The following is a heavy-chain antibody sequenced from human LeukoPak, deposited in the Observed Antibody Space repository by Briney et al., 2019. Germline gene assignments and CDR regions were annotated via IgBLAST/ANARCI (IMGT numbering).Heavy chain of an antibody. V-gene: IGHV3-30*18. J-gene: IGHJ4*02. CDR3: AKDSYYDSSGYHDY. Sequence: GRSLRLSCAASGFTFSCCGMHWVRQAPGKGLEWVAIISYDGSNKYYADSVKGRFTISRDNSKNTLYLQMNSLRAEDTAVYYCAKDSYYDSSGYHDYWGQGTLVTVSS. D-gene: IGHD3-22*01. CDR2: ISYDGSNK. CDR1: GFTFSCCG.